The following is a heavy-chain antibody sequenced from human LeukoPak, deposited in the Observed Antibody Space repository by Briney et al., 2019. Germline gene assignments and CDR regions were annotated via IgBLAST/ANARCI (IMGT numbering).Heavy chain of an antibody. V-gene: IGHV3-30*18. Sequence: GGSLRLSCAASGFTFSSYGMHWVRQAPGKGLELVAVISYDGSNKYYADSVKGRFTISRDNSKNTLYLQMNSLRAEDTAVYYCAKDLRGWYDYWGQGTLVTVSS. CDR2: ISYDGSNK. CDR3: AKDLRGWYDY. CDR1: GFTFSSYG. J-gene: IGHJ4*02. D-gene: IGHD6-19*01.